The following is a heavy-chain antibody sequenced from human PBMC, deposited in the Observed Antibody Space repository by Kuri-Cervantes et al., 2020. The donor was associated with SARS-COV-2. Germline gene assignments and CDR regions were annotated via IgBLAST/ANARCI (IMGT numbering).Heavy chain of an antibody. CDR3: AKDGHDYDDLAFDPADS. D-gene: IGHD4-17*01. V-gene: IGHV3-30-3*02. CDR2: TSYDGGKK. J-gene: IGHJ4*02. CDR1: GFSFNTYA. Sequence: GESLKITGAASGFSFNTYAMYWARQAPGKGLEWVAVTSYDGGKKYYAKSVKGRFTISRDNSKNTLYLQMNSLRPEDTALYYCAKDGHDYDDLAFDPADSWGQGTLVTVSS.